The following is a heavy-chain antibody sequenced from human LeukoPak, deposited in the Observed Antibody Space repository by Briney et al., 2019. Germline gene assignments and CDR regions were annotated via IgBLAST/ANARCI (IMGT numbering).Heavy chain of an antibody. V-gene: IGHV1-2*02. D-gene: IGHD3-22*01. CDR2: INPNSGGT. Sequence: ASVKVSCKASGYTFTSYGISWVRQAPGQGLEWMGWINPNSGGTNYAQKFQGRVTMTRDTSISTAYMELSRLRSDDTAVYYCARHRYYYDSSGSDFDYWGQGTLVTVSS. J-gene: IGHJ4*02. CDR1: GYTFTSYG. CDR3: ARHRYYYDSSGSDFDY.